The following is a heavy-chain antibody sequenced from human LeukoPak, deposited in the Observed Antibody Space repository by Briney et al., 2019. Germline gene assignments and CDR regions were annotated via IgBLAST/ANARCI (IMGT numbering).Heavy chain of an antibody. CDR3: ASSSVARTYYDYVWGSYRGGYYYYGMDV. CDR2: IYYSGST. CDR1: GDSISSYY. Sequence: SETLSLTCTVSGDSISSYYWSWIRQPPGKGLEWIGYIYYSGSTNYNPSLKSRVTISVDTSKNQFSLKLSSVTAADTAVYYCASSSVARTYYDYVWGSYRGGYYYYGMDVWGQGTTVTVSS. J-gene: IGHJ6*02. D-gene: IGHD3-16*02. V-gene: IGHV4-59*01.